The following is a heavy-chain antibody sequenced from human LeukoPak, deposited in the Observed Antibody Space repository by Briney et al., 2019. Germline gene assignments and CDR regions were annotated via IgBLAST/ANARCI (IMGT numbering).Heavy chain of an antibody. CDR3: ARGRYTSSPYFDY. D-gene: IGHD6-6*01. CDR1: GFTFSSYD. CDR2: IWYDGSNE. V-gene: IGHV3-33*01. J-gene: IGHJ4*02. Sequence: TGGSLRLSCAATGFTFSSYDLHRVRQAPGKWLQRVAVIWYDGSNEYYADSVKGRFTISRDNSKNTLYLQMNSLRADDTAVYYCARGRYTSSPYFDYWGQGALVTVSS.